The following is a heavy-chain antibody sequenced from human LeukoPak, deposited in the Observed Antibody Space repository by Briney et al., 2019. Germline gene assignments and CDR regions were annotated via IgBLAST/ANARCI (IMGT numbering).Heavy chain of an antibody. Sequence: SSETLSLTCPVSGGFISSYYWSCIRQQPGKGRGWIVYVYYSVSPYYSPSLKSRVTISVDTSKNQFSLKLSSVTAADTAVYYCARGGAYCGGDCHRYNWFDPWGQGTLVTVSS. J-gene: IGHJ5*02. V-gene: IGHV4-59*12. CDR3: ARGGAYCGGDCHRYNWFDP. D-gene: IGHD2-21*02. CDR1: GGFISSYY. CDR2: VYYSVSP.